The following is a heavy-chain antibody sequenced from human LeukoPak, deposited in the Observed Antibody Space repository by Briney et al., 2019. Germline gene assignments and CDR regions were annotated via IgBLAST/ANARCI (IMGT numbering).Heavy chain of an antibody. CDR2: ITSSSRSI. J-gene: IGHJ4*02. V-gene: IGHV3-21*01. CDR1: GFTLSTYT. Sequence: GGSLRLSCTASGFTLSTYTMSWVRQAPGKGLEWASSITSSSRSIFYADSVKGRFTISRDDGKNSLYLQMNSLRVEDTAVYYCAKEGIVLMLYAIDYWGQGTLVTVSS. D-gene: IGHD2-8*01. CDR3: AKEGIVLMLYAIDY.